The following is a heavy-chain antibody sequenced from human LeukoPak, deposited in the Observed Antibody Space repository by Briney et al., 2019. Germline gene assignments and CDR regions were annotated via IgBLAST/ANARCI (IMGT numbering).Heavy chain of an antibody. V-gene: IGHV3-30*18. J-gene: IGHJ4*02. D-gene: IGHD2-21*01. CDR2: ISYDGSNK. CDR1: GFTFSSYS. CDR3: AKMWRRYYFDY. Sequence: GGSLRLSCTASGFTFSSYSMHWVRQAPGKGLEWVAVISYDGSNKYYADSVKGRFTISRDNSKNTLYLQMNSLRAEDTSVYYCAKMWRRYYFDYWGQGTLVTVSS.